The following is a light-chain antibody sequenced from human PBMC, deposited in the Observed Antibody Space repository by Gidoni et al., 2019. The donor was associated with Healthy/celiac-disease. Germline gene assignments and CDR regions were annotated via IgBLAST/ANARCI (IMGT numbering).Light chain of an antibody. CDR1: QSISSY. CDR3: QQSYSTLGT. V-gene: IGKV1-39*01. J-gene: IGKJ1*01. CDR2: AAS. Sequence: DFQMTQPPSSLSASVGDRVTITCRASQSISSYLNWYQQKPGKAPKLLIYAASSLQSGVPSRFSGSGSGTDFTLTISSLQPEDFATYYCQQSYSTLGTFGQGTKVEIK.